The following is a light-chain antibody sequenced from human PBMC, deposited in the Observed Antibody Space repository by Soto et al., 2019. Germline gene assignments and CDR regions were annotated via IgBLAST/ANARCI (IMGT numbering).Light chain of an antibody. CDR2: GNT. CDR1: SSNIGAGYD. J-gene: IGLJ2*01. V-gene: IGLV1-40*01. Sequence: QSVLTQPPSVSGAPGQTVTISCTGSSSNIGAGYDVHWYQQLPGTAPKLLIYGNTNRPSGVPDRFSGSKSGTSASLAITGLQAEDEADYHCQSYDSTLIASVFGGGTKLTVL. CDR3: QSYDSTLIASV.